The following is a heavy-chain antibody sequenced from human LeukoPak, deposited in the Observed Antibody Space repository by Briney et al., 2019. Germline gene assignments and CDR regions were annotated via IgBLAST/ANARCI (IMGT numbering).Heavy chain of an antibody. CDR1: GGSISSGGYY. CDR3: ARDSLFAPFDY. D-gene: IGHD3-3*01. Sequence: SQTLSLTCTVSGGSISSGGYYWSWIRQHPGKGLEWIGYIYYSGSTYYNPSLKSRVTISVDTSKNQFSLKLSSVTAADTAVYYCARDSLFAPFDYWGQGTLITVSS. J-gene: IGHJ4*02. CDR2: IYYSGST. V-gene: IGHV4-31*03.